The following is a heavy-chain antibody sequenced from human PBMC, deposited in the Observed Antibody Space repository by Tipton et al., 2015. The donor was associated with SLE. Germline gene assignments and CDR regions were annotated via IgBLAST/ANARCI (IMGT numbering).Heavy chain of an antibody. CDR3: ARVNKGYCGSANCFPPQWLDP. J-gene: IGHJ5*02. CDR1: GGSLNRWV. V-gene: IGHV4-34*01. Sequence: TLSLTCSVYGGSLNRWVWSWIRQSPGKGLEWIGKITHRGSTNYNPSLSSRVTILADSSKNQVSLKLTSVADADTAVYYCARVNKGYCGSANCFPPQWLDPWGQGTLVTVSS. D-gene: IGHD2-2*01. CDR2: ITHRGST.